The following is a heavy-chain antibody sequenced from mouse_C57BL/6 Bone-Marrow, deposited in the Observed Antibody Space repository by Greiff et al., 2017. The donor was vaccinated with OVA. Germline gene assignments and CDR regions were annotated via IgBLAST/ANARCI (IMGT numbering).Heavy chain of an antibody. Sequence: QVPLKESGAELARPGASVKLSCKASGYTFTSYGISRVKQRTGQGLEWIGKIYPRSGNTYYNEKFKSKATLTADKPSSTAYMELRSLTAEDSAVYCRVYGRDYWGQGTTLTVSS. CDR2: IYPRSGNT. J-gene: IGHJ2*01. V-gene: IGHV1-81*01. CDR3: VYGRDY. CDR1: GYTFTSYG. D-gene: IGHD1-1*01.